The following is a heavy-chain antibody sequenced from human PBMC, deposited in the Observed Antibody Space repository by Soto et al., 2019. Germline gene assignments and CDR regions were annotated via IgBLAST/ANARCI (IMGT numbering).Heavy chain of an antibody. CDR2: ISAHNGNT. D-gene: IGHD1-1*01. CDR3: ARGRYGDY. CDR1: GYTFNSYG. J-gene: IGHJ4*02. V-gene: IGHV1-18*01. Sequence: QVHLVQSGAEVKKPGASVKVSCKASGYTFNSYGITWVRQAPGQGLEWMGWISAHNGNTDYAQKLQGRVIVTRDTSTSTAYMELRSLISDDTAVYYCARGRYGDYWGQGALVTVSS.